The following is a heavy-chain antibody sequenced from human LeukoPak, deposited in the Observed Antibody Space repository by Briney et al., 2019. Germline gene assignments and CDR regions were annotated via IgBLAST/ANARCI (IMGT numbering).Heavy chain of an antibody. J-gene: IGHJ6*04. CDR3: AELGITMIGGV. D-gene: IGHD3-10*02. V-gene: IGHV3-23*01. CDR1: GFTFSSPG. CDR2: ITVSDAGT. Sequence: GGSLRLSCAASGFTFSSPGMSWVRQAPGRGLEWVSSITVSDAGTYYADSVRGRFTISRDNSKNTLYLQMNSLRAEDTAVYYCAELGITMIGGVWGKGTTVTISS.